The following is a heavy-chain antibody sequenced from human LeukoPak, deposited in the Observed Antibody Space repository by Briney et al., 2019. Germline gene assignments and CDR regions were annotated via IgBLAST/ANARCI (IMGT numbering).Heavy chain of an antibody. CDR2: ISGSGGST. J-gene: IGHJ6*02. CDR3: AENNAYNYYGMDV. Sequence: GGSLRLSCAASGFTFSSYAMSWVRQAPGKGLEWVSAISGSGGSTYYADSVKGRFTISRDNSKNTLYLQMNSLRAEDTAVYYCAENNAYNYYGMDVRGQGTTVTVSS. CDR1: GFTFSSYA. V-gene: IGHV3-23*01. D-gene: IGHD2-8*01.